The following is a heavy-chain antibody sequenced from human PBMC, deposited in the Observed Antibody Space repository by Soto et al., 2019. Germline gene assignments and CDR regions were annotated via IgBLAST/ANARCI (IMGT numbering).Heavy chain of an antibody. D-gene: IGHD2-15*01. V-gene: IGHV1-2*04. J-gene: IGHJ4*02. CDR3: ASALCLYWSGGSGLGY. Sequence: QVQLVQSGAEVKKPGASVKVSCKASGYTFTGYYMHWVRQAPGQGLEWMGWINPNSGGTNYAQKFEGWVTETRERSISTAYMELSRLRSDDTAVYYCASALCLYWSGGSGLGYWGQGTLVTVSS. CDR2: INPNSGGT. CDR1: GYTFTGYY.